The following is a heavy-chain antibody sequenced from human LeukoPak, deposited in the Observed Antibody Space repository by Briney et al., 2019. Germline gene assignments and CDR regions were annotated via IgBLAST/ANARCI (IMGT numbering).Heavy chain of an antibody. CDR1: GYPFTGYY. CDR3: ARGKWYYDILTGYYKRKGIDY. D-gene: IGHD3-9*01. Sequence: ASVKVSCKASGYPFTGYYIHWVRQAPGQGLEWMGWVNPNSGNTGYAQKFQGRVTMTRNTSISTAYMELSSLGSEDTAVYYCARGKWYYDILTGYYKRKGIDYWGQGTLVTVSS. J-gene: IGHJ4*02. CDR2: VNPNSGNT. V-gene: IGHV1-8*02.